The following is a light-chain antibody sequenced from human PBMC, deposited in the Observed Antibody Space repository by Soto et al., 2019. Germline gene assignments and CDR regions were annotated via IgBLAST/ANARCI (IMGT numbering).Light chain of an antibody. Sequence: DIPMTQSPSTLSASVGDRVTITCRASQSISSWLAWYQQKPGKAPKLLIYDASSLESGVPSRFSGSGSGTEFTLTISSLQPDDFATYYCQQYNSSLMFGQGTKVEIK. CDR2: DAS. J-gene: IGKJ1*01. CDR3: QQYNSSLM. CDR1: QSISSW. V-gene: IGKV1-5*01.